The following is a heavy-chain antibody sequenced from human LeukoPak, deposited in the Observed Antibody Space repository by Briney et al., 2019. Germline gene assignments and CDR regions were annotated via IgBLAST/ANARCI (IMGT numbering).Heavy chain of an antibody. CDR1: GYTFTSYG. CDR2: IRAYNGNT. D-gene: IGHD4-17*01. CDR3: ARDAVVYGDDFDY. Sequence: ASVKVSCTASGYTFTSYGISWVRQAPGQGLEWMGWIRAYNGNTNYAQKPQGRVTMTTDTSTSTAYMELRSLRSDDTAVYYCARDAVVYGDDFDYWGQGTLVTVSS. V-gene: IGHV1-18*01. J-gene: IGHJ4*02.